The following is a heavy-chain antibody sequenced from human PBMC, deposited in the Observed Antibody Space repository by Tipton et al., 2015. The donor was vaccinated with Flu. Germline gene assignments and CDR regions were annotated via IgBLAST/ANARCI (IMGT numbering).Heavy chain of an antibody. J-gene: IGHJ6*02. Sequence: TLSLTCAVYGGSFSGYYWSWIRQPPGKGLEWIGEINHSGSTNYNPSLKSRVTISVDTSKNQFSLKLSSVTAADTAVYYCARGLSEGVVAAAASYYYYYGMDVWGQGTTVTVSS. CDR1: GGSFSGYY. V-gene: IGHV4-34*01. CDR3: ARGLSEGVVAAAASYYYYYGMDV. D-gene: IGHD2-15*01. CDR2: INHSGST.